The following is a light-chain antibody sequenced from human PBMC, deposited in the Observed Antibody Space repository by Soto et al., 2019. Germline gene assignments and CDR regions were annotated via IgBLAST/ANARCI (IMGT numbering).Light chain of an antibody. CDR1: QSLLHSNGYNY. CDR2: LGS. V-gene: IGKV2-28*01. CDR3: MQALQTPYT. Sequence: DIVMTQSPLSLPVTPGEPASISCRSSQSLLHSNGYNYLDWYLQKPGQSPQLLIYLGSNRASGVPDRFSGSGSGTDFTLKISRAEAEDVRVYYCMQALQTPYTFGQGTKLEIK. J-gene: IGKJ2*01.